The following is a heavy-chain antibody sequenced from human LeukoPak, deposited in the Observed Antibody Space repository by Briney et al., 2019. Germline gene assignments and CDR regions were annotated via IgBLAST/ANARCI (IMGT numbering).Heavy chain of an antibody. V-gene: IGHV3-30-3*01. CDR3: AKDIEAYCGGDCYWCYDY. CDR2: ISYDGGNK. D-gene: IGHD2-21*01. CDR1: GFTFSSYA. J-gene: IGHJ4*02. Sequence: GGSLRLSCAASGFTFSSYAMHWVRQAPGKGLEWVAVISYDGGNKYYADSVKGRFTISRDNSKNTLYLQMNSLRAEDTAVYYCAKDIEAYCGGDCYWCYDYWGQGTLVTVSS.